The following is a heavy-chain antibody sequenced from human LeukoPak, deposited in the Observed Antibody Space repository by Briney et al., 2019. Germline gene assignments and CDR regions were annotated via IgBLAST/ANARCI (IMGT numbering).Heavy chain of an antibody. D-gene: IGHD5-18*01. CDR3: AREIQLWLIR. V-gene: IGHV6-1*01. CDR1: GDSIFSNSAA. J-gene: IGHJ4*02. Sequence: SQNLSLNCAVSGDSIFSNSAAWNWIRQSPSRGLEWLGRTYYRSNLYNDYAVSVKSRITINPDTSKNQFSLQLNSVTPEDTAVYYCAREIQLWLIRWGQGTLVTVSS. CDR2: TYYRSNLYN.